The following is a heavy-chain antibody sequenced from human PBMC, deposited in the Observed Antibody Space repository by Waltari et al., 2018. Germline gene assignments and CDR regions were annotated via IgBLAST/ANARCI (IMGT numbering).Heavy chain of an antibody. D-gene: IGHD1-7*01. CDR3: ARDRETNWNYVPAPYFDY. V-gene: IGHV1-2*02. J-gene: IGHJ4*02. CDR1: GYTFTGYD. CDR2: INPNSGGT. Sequence: QVQLVQSGAEVKKPGASVKVSCKASGYTFTGYDMPWVRQAPGQGLEWMGWINPNSGGTNYAQKFQGRVTMTRDTSISTAYMELSRLRSDDTAVYYCARDRETNWNYVPAPYFDYWGQGTLVTVSS.